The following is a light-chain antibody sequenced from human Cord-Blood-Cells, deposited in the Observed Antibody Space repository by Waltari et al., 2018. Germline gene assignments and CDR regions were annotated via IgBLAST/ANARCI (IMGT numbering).Light chain of an antibody. CDR3: QQYDNLPPYS. J-gene: IGKJ2*03. CDR1: QDISNY. Sequence: DIQMTQSPASRSASVADRVTITCQASQDISNYLNWYQQKPGKAPKLLIYDASKLETGVPSRFSGSGSGTDFTFTISSLQPEDMATYYCQQYDNLPPYSFGQGTKLEIK. V-gene: IGKV1-33*01. CDR2: DAS.